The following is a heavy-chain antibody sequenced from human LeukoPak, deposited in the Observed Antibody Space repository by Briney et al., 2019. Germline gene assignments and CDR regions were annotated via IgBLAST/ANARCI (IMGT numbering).Heavy chain of an antibody. CDR2: IKQDGSEK. Sequence: GGSRRLSCAASGFTFSNYWMTWVRQAPGKGLEWVANIKQDGSEKYYVDSVKGRITISRDNAKNSLYLQMNSLRAEDTAVYYCARDRFVYTHWGQGTLVTVSS. CDR3: ARDRFVYTH. CDR1: GFTFSNYW. D-gene: IGHD2-2*02. J-gene: IGHJ4*02. V-gene: IGHV3-7*01.